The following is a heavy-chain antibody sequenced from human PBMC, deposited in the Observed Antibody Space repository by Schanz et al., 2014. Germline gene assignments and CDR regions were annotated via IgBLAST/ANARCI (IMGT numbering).Heavy chain of an antibody. CDR1: GYNITSND. D-gene: IGHD6-19*01. CDR2: MNPNSGNT. J-gene: IGHJ6*03. V-gene: IGHV1-8*01. CDR3: ARLGTGMAVAGSVIDSYYYYMDV. Sequence: QVHLVQSEAEVKKPGASVKVSCKASGYNITSNDVTWVRQATGQGLEWMGWMNPNSGNTGYAQKFQGRVTMARNTSISTAYMELSSMRSEDTAVYYCARLGTGMAVAGSVIDSYYYYMDVWGEGTTVTVSS.